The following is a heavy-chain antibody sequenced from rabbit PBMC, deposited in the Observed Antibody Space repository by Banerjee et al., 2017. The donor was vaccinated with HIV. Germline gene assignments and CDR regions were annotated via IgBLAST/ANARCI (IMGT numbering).Heavy chain of an antibody. J-gene: IGHJ3*01. CDR1: GFSFSNGYD. Sequence: QSLEESGGDLVKPGASLTLTCTASGFSFSNGYDMCWVRQAPGKGPEWIACIDAGSSGSTYYASWAKGRFTISKTSSTTVTLQMTSLTAADTATYFCARGTAYANNGYALWGQGTLVTVS. CDR3: ARGTAYANNGYAL. D-gene: IGHD6-1*01. CDR2: IDAGSSGST. V-gene: IGHV1S40*01.